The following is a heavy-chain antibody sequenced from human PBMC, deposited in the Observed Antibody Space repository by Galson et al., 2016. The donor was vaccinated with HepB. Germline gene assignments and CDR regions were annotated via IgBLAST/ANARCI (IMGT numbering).Heavy chain of an antibody. V-gene: IGHV3-23*01. CDR3: AKQAYDFWSGYSDY. J-gene: IGHJ4*02. CDR1: GFTFSSYA. CDR2: VSGSGGGT. Sequence: SLRLSCAASGFTFSSYAMSWVRQAPGKGLEWVSTVSGSGGGTYYADSVKGRFTISRDNSKNTLYLQMNSLRAEDTALYFCAKQAYDFWSGYSDYWGQGTLVTVSS. D-gene: IGHD3-3*01.